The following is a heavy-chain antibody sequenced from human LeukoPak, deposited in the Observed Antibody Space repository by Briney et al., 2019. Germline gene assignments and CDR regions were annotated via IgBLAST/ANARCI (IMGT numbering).Heavy chain of an antibody. CDR3: ARVGVGYYDSSGYYYSYYYYYYMDV. Sequence: PSETLSLTCTVSGGSISSYYWSWIRQPPGKGLEWIGYIYYSGSTNYNPSLKSRVTISVDTSKNQFSLKLSSVTAADTAVYYCARVGVGYYDSSGYYYSYYYYYYMDVWGKGTTATISS. CDR1: GGSISSYY. D-gene: IGHD3-22*01. V-gene: IGHV4-59*01. CDR2: IYYSGST. J-gene: IGHJ6*03.